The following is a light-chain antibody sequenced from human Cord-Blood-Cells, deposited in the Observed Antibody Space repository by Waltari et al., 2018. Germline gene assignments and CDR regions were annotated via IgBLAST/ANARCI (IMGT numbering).Light chain of an antibody. J-gene: IGKJ1*01. CDR1: QRVLFSSNNTNY. CDR3: QQYYSTPWT. CDR2: WAS. Sequence: DIVMTPSPDSLAVSLGERATINCKSSQRVLFSSNNTNYLAWYQQKPGQPPKLLIYWASTRESGVPDRFSGSGSGTDFTLTISSLQAEDVAVYYCQQYYSTPWTFGQGTKVEIK. V-gene: IGKV4-1*01.